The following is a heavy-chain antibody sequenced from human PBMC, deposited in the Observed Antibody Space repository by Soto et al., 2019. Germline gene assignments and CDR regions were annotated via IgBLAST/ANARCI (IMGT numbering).Heavy chain of an antibody. CDR2: ISSNGFGT. V-gene: IGHV3-64*01. CDR3: ARRARPDFYYMDV. D-gene: IGHD6-6*01. CDR1: GFTLSGYA. J-gene: IGHJ6*03. Sequence: EVQLAESGGGLAQPGGSLRLSCAASGFTLSGYAMDWVRQAPGKGLEYVSGISSNGFGTYYAYSVQGRFTISRDNSKNTVYLQMGSLRPEDMAVYYCARRARPDFYYMDVWGKGTTVTVS.